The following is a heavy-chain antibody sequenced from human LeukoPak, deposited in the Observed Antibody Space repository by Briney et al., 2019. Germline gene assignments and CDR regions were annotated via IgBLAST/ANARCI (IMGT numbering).Heavy chain of an antibody. Sequence: PSETLSLTCAVYGGSFSGYYWSWIRQPPGKGLEWIGEINHSGSTNYNPSLKSRVTISVDTSKNQFSLKLSSVTAADTAVYYCARETPSSGSYTFDYWGQGTLVTVSS. D-gene: IGHD1-26*01. CDR2: INHSGST. CDR3: ARETPSSGSYTFDY. J-gene: IGHJ4*02. V-gene: IGHV4-34*01. CDR1: GGSFSGYY.